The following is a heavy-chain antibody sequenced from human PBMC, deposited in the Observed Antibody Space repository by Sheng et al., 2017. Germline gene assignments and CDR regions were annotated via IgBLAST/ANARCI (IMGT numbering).Heavy chain of an antibody. J-gene: IGHJ4*02. V-gene: IGHV3-30-3*01. D-gene: IGHD1-26*01. CDR1: GFTFSSYA. Sequence: QVQLVESGGGVVQPGRSLRLSCAASGFTFSSYAMHWVRQAPGKGLEWVAVISYDGSNKYYADSVKGRFTISRDNSKNTLYLQMNSLRAEDTAVYYCARDLRGSYYALGYWGQGTLVTVSS. CDR2: ISYDGSNK. CDR3: ARDLRGSYYALGY.